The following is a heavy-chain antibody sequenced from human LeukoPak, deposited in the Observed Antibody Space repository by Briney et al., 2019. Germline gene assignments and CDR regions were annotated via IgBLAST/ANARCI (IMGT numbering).Heavy chain of an antibody. CDR3: ARGRGENSPYYSGWYFDL. CDR2: ISYDGSNK. V-gene: IGHV3-30-3*01. Sequence: GGSLRLSCAASGFTFSSYAMHWVRQAPGKGLEWVAVISYDGSNKYYADSVKGRFTISRDNSKNTLYLQMNSLRAEDTAVYYCARGRGENSPYYSGWYFDLWGRGTLVTVSS. D-gene: IGHD3-22*01. J-gene: IGHJ2*01. CDR1: GFTFSSYA.